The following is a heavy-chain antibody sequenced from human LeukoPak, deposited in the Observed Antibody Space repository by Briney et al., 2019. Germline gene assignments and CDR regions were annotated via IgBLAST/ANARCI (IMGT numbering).Heavy chain of an antibody. J-gene: IGHJ4*02. CDR3: ARYAAAGIYYFDY. CDR2: IIPILGIA. Sequence: SVKVSCKASGGTFSSYAISWVRQAPGQGLEWMGRIIPILGIANYTQKFQGRVTITADKSTSTAYMELSSLRSEDTAVYYCARYAAAGIYYFDYWGQGNMLTVSS. CDR1: GGTFSSYA. V-gene: IGHV1-69*04. D-gene: IGHD6-13*01.